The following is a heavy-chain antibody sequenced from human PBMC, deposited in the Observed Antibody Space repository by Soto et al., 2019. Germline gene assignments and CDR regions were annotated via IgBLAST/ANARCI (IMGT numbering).Heavy chain of an antibody. Sequence: GGSLRHSCAASGGPISSNYMSWVRQATGKGLEWVSLIYSGDNTYYADSVKGRFTIFRDNSKSTLYLQMNNLRAEDMAVYYCARGGPRSGETGYYFDYWGQGTLVTVSS. CDR2: IYSGDNT. CDR1: GGPISSNY. CDR3: ARGGPRSGETGYYFDY. J-gene: IGHJ4*02. V-gene: IGHV3-66*01. D-gene: IGHD1-1*01.